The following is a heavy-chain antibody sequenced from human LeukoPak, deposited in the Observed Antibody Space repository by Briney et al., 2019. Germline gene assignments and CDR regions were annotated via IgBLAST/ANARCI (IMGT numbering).Heavy chain of an antibody. J-gene: IGHJ6*02. D-gene: IGHD6-19*01. CDR2: ISAYNGNT. V-gene: IGHV1-18*01. CDR1: GYTFTSYG. CDR3: ARIWEYSSGWYAPFYYYGMDV. Sequence: ASVKVSCKASGYTFTSYGISWVRQAPGQGLEWMGWISAYNGNTNYAQKLQGRVTMTTDTSTSTAYMELRSLRSDDTAVYYCARIWEYSSGWYAPFYYYGMDVWGQGTTVTVSS.